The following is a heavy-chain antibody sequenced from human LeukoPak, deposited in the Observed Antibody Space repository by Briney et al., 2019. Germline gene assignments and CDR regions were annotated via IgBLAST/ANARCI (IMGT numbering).Heavy chain of an antibody. Sequence: GESLKISCKGSGYSFTSYWIGWVRQMPGKGLEWMGIIYPGDSDTRYSPSFQGQVTISADKSISTAYLQWSSLKASDTAMYYCARQSNGDSGSYYEDGASPFDYWGQGTLVTVSS. CDR2: IYPGDSDT. CDR3: ARQSNGDSGSYYEDGASPFDY. V-gene: IGHV5-51*01. CDR1: GYSFTSYW. D-gene: IGHD1-26*01. J-gene: IGHJ4*02.